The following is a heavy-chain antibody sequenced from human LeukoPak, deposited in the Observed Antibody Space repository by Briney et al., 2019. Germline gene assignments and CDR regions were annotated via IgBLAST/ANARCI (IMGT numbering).Heavy chain of an antibody. CDR3: AKEGYCSSTSCSGVDY. D-gene: IGHD2-2*01. Sequence: PGGSLRLSCAASGFTFSSYWMSWVRQAPGKGLEWVANIKQDGSEKYYVDSVKGRFTISRENAKNSLYLQMNSLRAEDTAVYYCAKEGYCSSTSCSGVDYWGQGTLVTVSS. CDR2: IKQDGSEK. J-gene: IGHJ4*02. V-gene: IGHV3-7*01. CDR1: GFTFSSYW.